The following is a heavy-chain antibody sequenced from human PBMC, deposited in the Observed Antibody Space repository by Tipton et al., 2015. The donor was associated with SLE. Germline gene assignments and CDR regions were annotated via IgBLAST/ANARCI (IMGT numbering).Heavy chain of an antibody. D-gene: IGHD2-21*02. Sequence: TLSLTCTVSGASISIGGYYWSWIRQRPEEGLEWIGYIYNSGSAHYNASLKSRLTLSVDTSKNQLSLRLTSMTPADTALYYCASVVTVGAAHYYDIDVWGQGTRVAVSS. CDR2: IYNSGSA. V-gene: IGHV4-31*03. CDR1: GASISIGGYY. CDR3: ASVVTVGAAHYYDIDV. J-gene: IGHJ6*02.